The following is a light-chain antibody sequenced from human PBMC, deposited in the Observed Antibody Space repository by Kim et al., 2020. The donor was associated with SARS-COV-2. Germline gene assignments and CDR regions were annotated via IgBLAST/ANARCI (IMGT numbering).Light chain of an antibody. CDR3: QSTDSTYSYPNWV. CDR2: RDT. CDR1: ALPGQY. V-gene: IGLV3-25*03. J-gene: IGLJ3*02. Sequence: SYELTQPPSVSVFPGQTARITCSGDALPGQYTFWYQQKSGQAAVLVMFRDTKRPSGIPERFYGTISGTTATLTINGVQAEDEADYYCQSTDSTYSYPNWVFGGGTQLTVL.